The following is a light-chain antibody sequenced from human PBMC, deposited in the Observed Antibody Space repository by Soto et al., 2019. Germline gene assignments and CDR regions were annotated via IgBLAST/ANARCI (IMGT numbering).Light chain of an antibody. CDR1: QSVSSSY. CDR2: GAS. J-gene: IGKJ2*02. V-gene: IGKV3-20*01. Sequence: EIVLTQSPGTLSLSPGERATLSCRASQSVSSSYLAWYQQKPGQAPRLLIYGASSRATGIPDRFSGSGSGIDFTLTISRLEPEDFAVYYCQQYGSSPMWTFGQGTKLEIK. CDR3: QQYGSSPMWT.